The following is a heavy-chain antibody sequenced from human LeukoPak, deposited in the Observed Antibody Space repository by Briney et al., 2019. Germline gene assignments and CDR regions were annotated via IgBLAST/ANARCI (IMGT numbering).Heavy chain of an antibody. V-gene: IGHV4-59*01. J-gene: IGHJ4*02. Sequence: SETLSLTCTVSGGSISSYYWSWIPQPPGKGLEWIGYIYYSGSTNYNTSLKSRVTISVDTSKNQFSLKLSSVTAGDTAVYYCASGEWELLRYWGQGTLVTVSS. CDR2: IYYSGST. CDR1: GGSISSYY. D-gene: IGHD1-26*01. CDR3: ASGEWELLRY.